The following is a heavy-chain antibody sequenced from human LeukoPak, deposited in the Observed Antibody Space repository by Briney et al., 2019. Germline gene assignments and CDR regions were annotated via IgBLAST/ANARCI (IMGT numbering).Heavy chain of an antibody. J-gene: IGHJ5*02. Sequence: GGSLRLSCAASGFTFSSYAMSWVRQAPGKGLEWVSTINGGGVNTHYADSVGGRFTISRDNSKNTLFLQMNSLRAEDTAVYYCARDGHGNWNDGGWFDPWGQGTLVTVSS. V-gene: IGHV3-23*01. D-gene: IGHD1-1*01. CDR2: INGGGVNT. CDR1: GFTFSSYA. CDR3: ARDGHGNWNDGGWFDP.